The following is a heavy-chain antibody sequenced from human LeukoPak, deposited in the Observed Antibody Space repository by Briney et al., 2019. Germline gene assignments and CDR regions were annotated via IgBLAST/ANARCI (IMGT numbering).Heavy chain of an antibody. CDR1: GGSISSYY. V-gene: IGHV4-59*01. J-gene: IGHJ6*02. Sequence: SETLSLTCTVSGGSISSYYWSWIRQPPGKGLEWIGYIYYSGSTNYNPSLKSRVTISVDTSKNQFSLKLSSVTAADTAVYYCARAPYSSSSHYYYYYGMDVWGQGTTVTVSS. CDR3: ARAPYSSSSHYYYYYGMDV. CDR2: IYYSGST. D-gene: IGHD6-6*01.